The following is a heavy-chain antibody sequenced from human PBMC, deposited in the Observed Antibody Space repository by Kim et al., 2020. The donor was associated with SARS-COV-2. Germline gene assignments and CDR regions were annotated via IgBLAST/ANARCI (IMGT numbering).Heavy chain of an antibody. Sequence: GGSLRLSCAVSGFTFTDYAMHWVRQAPGKGLQWVSGISWDSIHIGYADSLKGRFTISRDNAKNSLYLQINSLTPEDTALYYCASQRSGLGFFDYWGQGTLVTVSS. V-gene: IGHV3-9*01. CDR2: ISWDSIHI. CDR1: GFTFTDYA. D-gene: IGHD3-16*01. J-gene: IGHJ4*02. CDR3: ASQRSGLGFFDY.